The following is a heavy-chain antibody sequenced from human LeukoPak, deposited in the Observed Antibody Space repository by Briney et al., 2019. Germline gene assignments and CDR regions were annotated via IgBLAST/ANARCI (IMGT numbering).Heavy chain of an antibody. D-gene: IGHD2-2*01. J-gene: IGHJ1*01. V-gene: IGHV4-61*02. Sequence: SETLSLTFTVSGGSISSGSYYWSWIRQPAGKGLEWIGRIYTSGSTNYNPSLKSRVTISVDTSKNQFSLKLSSVTAADTAVYYCARDPGRYCSSTSCPPGSLQHWGQGTLVTVSS. CDR2: IYTSGST. CDR1: GGSISSGSYY. CDR3: ARDPGRYCSSTSCPPGSLQH.